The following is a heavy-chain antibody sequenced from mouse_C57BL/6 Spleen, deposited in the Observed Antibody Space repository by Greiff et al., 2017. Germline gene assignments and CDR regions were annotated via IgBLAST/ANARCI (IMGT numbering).Heavy chain of an antibody. Sequence: EVQLVESGGGLVKPGGSLKLSCAASGFTFSSYTMSWVRQTPEKRLEWVATISGGGGNTYYPDSVKGRFPISRDNAKNTLYLQMSVLRSEDTALYYFARLGGRLFAWFAYWGQGTLVTVSA. CDR2: ISGGGGNT. CDR1: GFTFSSYT. CDR3: ARLGGRLFAWFAY. J-gene: IGHJ3*01. D-gene: IGHD1-1*01. V-gene: IGHV5-9*01.